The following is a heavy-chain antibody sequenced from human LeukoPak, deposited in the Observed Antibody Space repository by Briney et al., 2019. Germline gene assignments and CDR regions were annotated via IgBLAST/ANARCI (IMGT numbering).Heavy chain of an antibody. CDR3: LLVDDAFDI. CDR1: GFTISSYG. D-gene: IGHD2-15*01. CDR2: IRYDGSDK. J-gene: IGHJ3*02. Sequence: GESLRLSCAAPGFTISSYGMHWVRQAPGKGLEWVAFIRYDGSDKYYADSVKGRFTISRDNSKNTLYLQMNSLRAEDTAVYYCLLVDDAFDIWGQGTMVTVSS. V-gene: IGHV3-30*02.